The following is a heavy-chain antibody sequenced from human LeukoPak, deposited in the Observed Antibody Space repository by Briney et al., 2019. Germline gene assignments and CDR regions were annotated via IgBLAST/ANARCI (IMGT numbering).Heavy chain of an antibody. CDR3: ARDGITIFGVAHARDAFDI. J-gene: IGHJ3*02. D-gene: IGHD3-3*01. CDR2: ISAYNGNT. Sequence: GESLKISCKGSGYTFTSYGISWVRQAPGQGLEWMGWISAYNGNTNYAQKLQGRVTMTTDTSTSTAYMELRSLRSDDTAVYYCARDGITIFGVAHARDAFDIWGQGTMVTVSS. V-gene: IGHV1-18*01. CDR1: GYTFTSYG.